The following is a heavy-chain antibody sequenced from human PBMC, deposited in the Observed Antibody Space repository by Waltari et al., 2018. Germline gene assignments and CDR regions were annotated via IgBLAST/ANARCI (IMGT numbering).Heavy chain of an antibody. CDR3: ASPPYDILTGYSPFY. Sequence: EVQLLESGGGLVQPGGSLRLSCAASGFTFSSYAMSWVRQAPGKGLEWVSAISGSGGSTYHADSVKGRFTISRDNSKNTLYLQMNSLRAEDTAVYYCASPPYDILTGYSPFYWGQGTLVTVSS. D-gene: IGHD3-9*01. J-gene: IGHJ4*02. V-gene: IGHV3-23*01. CDR2: ISGSGGST. CDR1: GFTFSSYA.